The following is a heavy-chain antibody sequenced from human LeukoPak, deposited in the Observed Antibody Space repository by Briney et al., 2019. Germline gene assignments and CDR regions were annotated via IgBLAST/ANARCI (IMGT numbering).Heavy chain of an antibody. CDR1: GFTFAEYA. V-gene: IGHV3-49*04. D-gene: IGHD2-15*01. J-gene: IGHJ4*02. CDR3: TTGIKSADH. Sequence: PGGSLRLSCTTSGFTFAEYAISWVRQAPGKGLEWVGFIRSTPCGGTTEYASSVKGRFTMSRANSKTIAYLPLYSPKTEDTAVYYCTTGIKSADHWGQGTLVTVSS. CDR2: IRSTPCGGTT.